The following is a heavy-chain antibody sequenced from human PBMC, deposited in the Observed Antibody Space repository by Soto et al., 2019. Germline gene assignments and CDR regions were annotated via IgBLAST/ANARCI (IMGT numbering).Heavy chain of an antibody. V-gene: IGHV4-59*08. CDR3: ARGPRPPTKYYYDSSGAQSAFDY. J-gene: IGHJ4*02. Sequence: SETLSLTCTVSGGSISSYYWSWIRQPPGKGLEWIGYIYYSGSTNYNPSLKSRVTISVDTSKNQFSLKLSSVTAADTAVYYCARGPRPPTKYYYDSSGAQSAFDYWGQGTLVTVSS. CDR2: IYYSGST. D-gene: IGHD3-22*01. CDR1: GGSISSYY.